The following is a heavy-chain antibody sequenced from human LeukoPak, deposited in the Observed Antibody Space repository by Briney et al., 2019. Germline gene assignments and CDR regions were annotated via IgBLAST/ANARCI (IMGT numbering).Heavy chain of an antibody. D-gene: IGHD6-19*01. CDR3: AREFGPSSIFDY. J-gene: IGHJ4*02. V-gene: IGHV3-21*01. CDR1: GFTFSSYS. Sequence: GGSLRLSCAASGFTFSSYSMNWVRQAPGKGLEWVSSISSSSSYIYYADSVKGRFTISRDNAKNSLYLQMNSLRAEDTAVYYCAREFGPSSIFDYWGQGTLVTVSS. CDR2: ISSSSSYI.